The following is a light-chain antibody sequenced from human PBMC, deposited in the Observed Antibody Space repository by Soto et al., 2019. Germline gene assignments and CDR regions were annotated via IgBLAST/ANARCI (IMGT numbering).Light chain of an antibody. CDR3: QQRYNWPPT. CDR1: QSVSSY. Sequence: EIVLTQSPATLSLSPCERATLSFRASQSVSSYLAWYQQKPGQAPRLLIYDASNRATGIPARFSGSGSGTDFTLTISSLEPEDFALYYCQQRYNWPPTFGQGTKVDIK. CDR2: DAS. V-gene: IGKV3-11*01. J-gene: IGKJ1*01.